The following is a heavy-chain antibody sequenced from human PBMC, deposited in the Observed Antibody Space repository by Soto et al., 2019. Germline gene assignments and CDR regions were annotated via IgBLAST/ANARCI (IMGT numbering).Heavy chain of an antibody. CDR2: ISYDGSNK. CDR1: GFTFSSYG. CDR3: ARTTVYGSGMMDV. Sequence: SGGSLRLSCAASGFTFSSYGMHWVRQAPGKGLEWVAVISYDGSNKYYADSVKGRFTISRHNSKNTLYLQMNSLRAEDTAVYYCARTTVYGSGMMDVWGEGTTVTVSS. V-gene: IGHV3-30*03. D-gene: IGHD3-10*01. J-gene: IGHJ6*04.